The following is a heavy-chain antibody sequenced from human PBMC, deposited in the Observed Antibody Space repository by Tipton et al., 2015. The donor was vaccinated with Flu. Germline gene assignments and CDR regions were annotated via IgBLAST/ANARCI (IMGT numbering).Heavy chain of an antibody. CDR2: INHSGST. Sequence: TLSLTCSVSGGSISRSMYYWGWIRQPPGKGLEWIGEINHSGSTNYNPSLKSRLTISLDMSKNQFSLNLYSVSAADAAVYYCARHTRIAIGGLNWFDPWGQGTLVTVSS. J-gene: IGHJ5*02. CDR1: GGSISRSMYY. D-gene: IGHD2/OR15-2a*01. V-gene: IGHV4-39*01. CDR3: ARHTRIAIGGLNWFDP.